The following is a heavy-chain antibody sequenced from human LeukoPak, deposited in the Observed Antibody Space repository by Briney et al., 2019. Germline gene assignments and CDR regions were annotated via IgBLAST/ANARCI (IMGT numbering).Heavy chain of an antibody. CDR2: INHSGST. D-gene: IGHD2-15*01. CDR1: GGSFSGYY. J-gene: IGHJ4*02. CDR3: ARGNGDIVVVVAGQYYFDY. Sequence: SETLSLTCAVYGGSFSGYYWSWIRQPPGKGLEWIGEINHSGSTNYDPSLKSRVTISVDTSKNQFSLKLSSVTAADTAVYYCARGNGDIVVVVAGQYYFDYWGQGTLVTVSS. V-gene: IGHV4-34*01.